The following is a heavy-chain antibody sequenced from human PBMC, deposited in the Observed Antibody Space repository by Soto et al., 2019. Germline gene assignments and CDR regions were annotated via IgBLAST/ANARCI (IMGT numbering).Heavy chain of an antibody. CDR1: GFTFSSYS. V-gene: IGHV3-21*01. CDR2: ISSSSSYI. D-gene: IGHD5-12*01. J-gene: IGHJ6*02. CDR3: AREVATITDCYYGMDV. Sequence: LRLSCAASGFTFSSYSMNWVRQAPGKGLEWVSSISSSSSYIYYADSVKGRFTISRDNAKNSLYLQMNSLRAEDTAVYYCAREVATITDCYYGMDVWGQGTTVTVSS.